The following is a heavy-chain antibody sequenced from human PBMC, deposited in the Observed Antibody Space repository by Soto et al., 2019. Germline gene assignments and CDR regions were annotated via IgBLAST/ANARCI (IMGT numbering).Heavy chain of an antibody. J-gene: IGHJ3*02. V-gene: IGHV3-72*01. CDR2: TRNKANSYTT. CDR3: ARDLWNYMDAFDI. D-gene: IGHD1-7*01. CDR1: GFTFSDHY. Sequence: GGSLRLSCAASGFTFSDHYMDWVRQAPGKGLEWVGRTRNKANSYTTEYAASVKCRFTISRDDSKNSPYLQMNSLKTEDTAVYYCARDLWNYMDAFDIWGQGTMVTVSS.